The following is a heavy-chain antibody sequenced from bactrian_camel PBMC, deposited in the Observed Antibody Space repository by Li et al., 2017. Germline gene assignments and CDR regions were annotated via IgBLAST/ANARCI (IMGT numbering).Heavy chain of an antibody. V-gene: IGHV3S28*01. CDR1: GFPFSTYF. CDR3: AADRTAAWRCRSTASTYNY. D-gene: IGHD3*01. CDR2: ISPSGDIT. J-gene: IGHJ4*01. Sequence: QLVESGGGLVQPGGSLTLSCVASGFPFSTYFMSWVRQAPGKGLEWVSAISPSGDITNYADSVKGRFTISRDNAKNTLSLQMNSLKPEDTAIYYCAADRTAAWRCRSTASTYNYWGQGTQVTVS.